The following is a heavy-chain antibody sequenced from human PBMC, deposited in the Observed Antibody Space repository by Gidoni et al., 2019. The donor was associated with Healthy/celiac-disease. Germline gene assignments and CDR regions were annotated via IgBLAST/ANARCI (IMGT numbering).Heavy chain of an antibody. Sequence: EVQLVQSGAEVNKPGESLKISCKGSGYSFTSYWSGWVGQMPGKGMEWMGIIYPGDSDTRYSQSFQGQVTISADKYISTAYLQWSSLKASDTAMYYCARLFTWTTGQGGGWFDPWGQGTLVTVSS. CDR1: GYSFTSYW. D-gene: IGHD4-17*01. J-gene: IGHJ5*02. V-gene: IGHV5-51*01. CDR2: IYPGDSDT. CDR3: ARLFTWTTGQGGGWFDP.